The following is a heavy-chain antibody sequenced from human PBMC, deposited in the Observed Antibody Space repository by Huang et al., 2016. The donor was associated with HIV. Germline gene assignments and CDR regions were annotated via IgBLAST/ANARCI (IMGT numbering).Heavy chain of an antibody. J-gene: IGHJ2*01. Sequence: ELQLVESGGGLVQPGGSMRLSCAASGFTFSSYWMHWVRQAPGKGLGWGPRINGDGSSTNSADSVKGRFTISRDNAKNTLDVQVNSLRAEDTAVYYCARGTRLTGLWYFDLWGRGTLVIVSS. CDR1: GFTFSSYW. CDR3: ARGTRLTGLWYFDL. V-gene: IGHV3-74*01. D-gene: IGHD7-27*01. CDR2: INGDGSST.